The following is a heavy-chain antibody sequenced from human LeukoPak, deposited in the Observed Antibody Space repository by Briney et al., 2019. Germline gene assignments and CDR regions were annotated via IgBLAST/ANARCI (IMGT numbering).Heavy chain of an antibody. CDR3: ARAGYGSVGASRGVPTPYYFDY. CDR2: ISSSSSYI. V-gene: IGHV3-21*01. J-gene: IGHJ4*02. CDR1: GFTFSSYS. Sequence: GGSLRLSCAASGFTFSSYSMNWVRQAPGKGLEWVSSISSSSSYIYYADSVKGRFTISRDNAKNSLYLQINSLRAEDTAVYYCARAGYGSVGASRGVPTPYYFDYWGQGTLVTVSS. D-gene: IGHD1-26*01.